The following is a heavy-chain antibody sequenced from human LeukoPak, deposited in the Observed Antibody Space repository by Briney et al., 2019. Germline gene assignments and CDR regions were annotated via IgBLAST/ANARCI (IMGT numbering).Heavy chain of an antibody. V-gene: IGHV4-4*07. CDR2: IYTSGST. CDR1: GGSISSYY. CDR3: ARDLGITMVRGVPRRGWFDP. Sequence: SETLSLTCTVSGGSISSYYWSWIRQPAGKGLEWIGRIYTSGSTNYNPSLKSRVTMSVDTSKNQFSLKLSSVTAADTAVYYCARDLGITMVRGVPRRGWFDPWGQGTLVTVSS. J-gene: IGHJ5*02. D-gene: IGHD3-10*01.